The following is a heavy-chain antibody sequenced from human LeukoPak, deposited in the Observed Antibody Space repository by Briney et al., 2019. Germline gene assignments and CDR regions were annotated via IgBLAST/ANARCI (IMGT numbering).Heavy chain of an antibody. J-gene: IGHJ6*02. CDR1: GYTFTSYG. CDR3: ARRGQQLVRYYYYGMDV. D-gene: IGHD6-13*01. Sequence: ASVKVSCKASGYTFTSYGISWVRQAPGQGLEWMGWISAYNGNTNYAQKLQGRVTMTTDTSTSTAYMELRSLRSDDTAVYYCARRGQQLVRYYYYGMDVWGQGTTVTVSS. V-gene: IGHV1-18*01. CDR2: ISAYNGNT.